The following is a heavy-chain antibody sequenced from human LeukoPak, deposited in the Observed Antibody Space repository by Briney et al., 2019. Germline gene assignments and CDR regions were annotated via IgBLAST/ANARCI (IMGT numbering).Heavy chain of an antibody. D-gene: IGHD3-16*02. CDR1: GFTFSSYS. V-gene: IGHV3-21*04. CDR2: ISSSSSYI. Sequence: GGSLRLSCAASGFTFSSYSMNWVRQAPGKGLEWVSSISSSSSYIYYADSVKGRFTISRDNSKNTLYLQMNSLRAEDTAVYYCAKLSAILSGYWGQGTLVTVSS. CDR3: AKLSAILSGY. J-gene: IGHJ4*02.